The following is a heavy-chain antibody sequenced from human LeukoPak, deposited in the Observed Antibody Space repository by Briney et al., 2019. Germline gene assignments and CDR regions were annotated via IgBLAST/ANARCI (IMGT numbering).Heavy chain of an antibody. J-gene: IGHJ5*02. CDR3: ARGGNFIVGATDWFDP. V-gene: IGHV4-59*11. D-gene: IGHD1-26*01. Sequence: SETLSLTCTVSGGSISSHYWSWIRQPPGKGLEWIGYIYYSGSTNYNPSLKSRVTISVDTSKNQFSLKLSSVTAADTAVYYCARGGNFIVGATDWFDPWGQGTLVTVSS. CDR2: IYYSGST. CDR1: GGSISSHY.